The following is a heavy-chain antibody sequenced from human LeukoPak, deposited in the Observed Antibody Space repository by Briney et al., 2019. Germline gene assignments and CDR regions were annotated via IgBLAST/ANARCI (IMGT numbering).Heavy chain of an antibody. D-gene: IGHD3-22*01. CDR3: ARASYSYDINGWVPFDY. Sequence: PSETLSLTCTVAGNSISSGDNDWSWIRQPAGKGLEWIGRIYTSGSTNYNPSLKSRATISGHTSKNQFSLRLSSVTAADTAVYYCARASYSYDINGWVPFDYWGQGTLVTVSS. CDR2: IYTSGST. CDR1: GNSISSGDND. J-gene: IGHJ4*02. V-gene: IGHV4-61*02.